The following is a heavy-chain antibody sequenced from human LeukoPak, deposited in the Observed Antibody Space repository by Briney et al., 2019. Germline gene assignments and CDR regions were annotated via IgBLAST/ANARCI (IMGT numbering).Heavy chain of an antibody. CDR3: ARDRVVGSSGWNYYYYYGMDV. J-gene: IGHJ6*02. Sequence: ASVTVSYTPSGYTFTTYGISWVRQAPGQRLEWMGWISAYNGNTNYSQELQGSVTMTTDTSTSTAYIELRSLRSDDTAVYYCARDRVVGSSGWNYYYYYGMDVWGQGTTVTVSS. D-gene: IGHD6-19*01. CDR2: ISAYNGNT. V-gene: IGHV1-18*01. CDR1: GYTFTTYG.